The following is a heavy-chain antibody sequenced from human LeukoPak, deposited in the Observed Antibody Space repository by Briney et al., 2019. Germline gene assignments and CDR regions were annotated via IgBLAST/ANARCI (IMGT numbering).Heavy chain of an antibody. V-gene: IGHV2-70*11. CDR2: IDWDDDK. D-gene: IGHD3-10*01. J-gene: IGHJ4*02. Sequence: SGPTLVNPTQTLTLTCTFSGFSLSTSGMCVSWIRQPPGKALEWLARIDWDDDKYYSTSLKTRLTISKDTSKNQVVLTMTNMDPVDTATYYCARTTGSERSWFVDSWGQGTLVTVSS. CDR3: ARTTGSERSWFVDS. CDR1: GFSLSTSGMC.